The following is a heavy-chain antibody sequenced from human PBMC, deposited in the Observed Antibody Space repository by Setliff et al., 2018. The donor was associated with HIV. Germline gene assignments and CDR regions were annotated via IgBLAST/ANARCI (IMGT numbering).Heavy chain of an antibody. D-gene: IGHD2-2*01. CDR3: ARGPYCSSSTCYGPLYYYYYMDV. J-gene: IGHJ6*03. CDR1: GYSFADYG. CDR2: ISTYNGNT. Sequence: GASVKVSCKTSGYSFADYGITWVRQAPGQGLEWTGWISTYNGNTNYAQKLQGRVTMTSEISTRTAYMEVRSLRSDDTAVYYCARGPYCSSSTCYGPLYYYYYMDVWGKGTTVTVS. V-gene: IGHV1-18*04.